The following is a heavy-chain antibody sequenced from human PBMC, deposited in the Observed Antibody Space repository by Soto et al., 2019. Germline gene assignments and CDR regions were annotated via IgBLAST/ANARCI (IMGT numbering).Heavy chain of an antibody. CDR2: IYLTGST. CDR1: GVSFSNYY. CDR3: ATGRSEVVPGAMDT. D-gene: IGHD2-2*01. J-gene: IGHJ5*02. V-gene: IGHV4-4*07. Sequence: QVQLQESGPGLVNPSETLSLSCTVSGVSFSNYYCNWVRKSAGKGLEWIGRIYLTGSTTYNPCLKRRLTMSVDTSKDQFSLRLTSMTAADTAVYYCATGRSEVVPGAMDTWGQGTLVTVSS.